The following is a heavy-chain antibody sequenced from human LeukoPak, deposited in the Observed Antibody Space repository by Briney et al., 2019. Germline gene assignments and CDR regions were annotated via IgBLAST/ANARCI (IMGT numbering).Heavy chain of an antibody. CDR3: ARDYTGSYLDY. J-gene: IGHJ4*02. V-gene: IGHV4-59*01. CDR1: GGSINSYY. Sequence: RTSETLSLTCTVSGGSINSYYWSWIRQPPGKGLEWIGYIYYSGSTKYNPSLKSRVTISVDTSKNQFSLKLSSVTAADTAVYYCARDYTGSYLDYWGQGTLVTVSS. D-gene: IGHD1-26*01. CDR2: IYYSGST.